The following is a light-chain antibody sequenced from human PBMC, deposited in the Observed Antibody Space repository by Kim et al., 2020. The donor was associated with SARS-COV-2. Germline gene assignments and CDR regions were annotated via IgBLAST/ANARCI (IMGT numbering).Light chain of an antibody. Sequence: QSALTQPASVSGSPGQSITISWTGTSSDVGGYNYVSWYQQHPGKAPKLMIYDVSNRPSGVSNRFSGYKSGNTASLTISGLQAEDEADYYCSSYTSSSTVVFGGGTQLTVL. J-gene: IGLJ2*01. CDR3: SSYTSSSTVV. CDR1: SSDVGGYNY. V-gene: IGLV2-14*03. CDR2: DVS.